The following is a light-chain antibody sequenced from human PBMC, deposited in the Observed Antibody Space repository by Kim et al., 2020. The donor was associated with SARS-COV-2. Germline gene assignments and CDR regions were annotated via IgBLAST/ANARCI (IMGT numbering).Light chain of an antibody. V-gene: IGKV1-5*01. Sequence: ASVGDRVNITCRASQSISSWLAWYQQKPGKAPKLLIYDASSLESGVPSRFSGSGSGTEFTLTISSLQPDDFATYYCQQYNSYSWTFGQGTKVDIK. J-gene: IGKJ1*01. CDR1: QSISSW. CDR2: DAS. CDR3: QQYNSYSWT.